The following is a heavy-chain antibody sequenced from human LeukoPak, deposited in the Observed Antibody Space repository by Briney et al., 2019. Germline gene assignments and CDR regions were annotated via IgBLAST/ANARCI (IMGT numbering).Heavy chain of an antibody. J-gene: IGHJ4*02. Sequence: SETLSLTCTVSGGSISSYYWSWIRQPPGKGLEWIGYIYYSGSTNYNPSLKSRVTISVDTSKNQFSLKLSSVTAADTAVYYCARAYGGNSFTVDYWGQGTLVTVSS. CDR3: ARAYGGNSFTVDY. D-gene: IGHD4-23*01. CDR2: IYYSGST. V-gene: IGHV4-59*08. CDR1: GGSISSYY.